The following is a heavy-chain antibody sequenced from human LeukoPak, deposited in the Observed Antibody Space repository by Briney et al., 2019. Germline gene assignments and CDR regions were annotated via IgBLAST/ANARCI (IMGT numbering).Heavy chain of an antibody. CDR3: AKDRCSGDSCYFDY. V-gene: IGHV3-23*01. Sequence: GGSLRLSCAASGFTFSSYVMNWVRQAPGKGLEWVSAISASGGSTYYADSVKGRFTISRDNSKNTLYLQMNSLRAEDTAVYHCAKDRCSGDSCYFDYWGQGTLVTVSS. CDR2: ISASGGST. J-gene: IGHJ4*02. D-gene: IGHD2-15*01. CDR1: GFTFSSYV.